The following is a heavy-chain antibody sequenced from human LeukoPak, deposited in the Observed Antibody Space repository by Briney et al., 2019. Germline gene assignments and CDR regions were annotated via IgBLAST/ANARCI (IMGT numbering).Heavy chain of an antibody. Sequence: GESLKIYCKGSGYSFTSYWIGWVRQMPGKGLEWMGIIYPGDSNTKYSPSFQGQVTISADKSIRTAYLQWSSLEASDTAMYYCARRPMIPFGGAQYYFDYWGQGTLVTVSS. V-gene: IGHV5-51*01. D-gene: IGHD3-16*01. CDR1: GYSFTSYW. J-gene: IGHJ4*02. CDR2: IYPGDSNT. CDR3: ARRPMIPFGGAQYYFDY.